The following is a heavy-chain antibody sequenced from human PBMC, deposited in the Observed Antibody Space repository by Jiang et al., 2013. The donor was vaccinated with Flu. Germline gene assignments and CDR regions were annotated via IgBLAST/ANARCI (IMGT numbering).Heavy chain of an antibody. V-gene: IGHV3-48*03. Sequence: GGLVQPGGSLRLSCAASGFTFSSYEMNWVRQAPGKGLEWVSYISSSGSTIYYADSVKGRFTISRDNAKNSLYLQMNSLRAEDTAVYYCARDFGPDPVDYWGQGTLVTVSS. CDR3: ARDFGPDPVDY. D-gene: IGHD3/OR15-3a*01. CDR2: ISSSGSTI. J-gene: IGHJ4*02. CDR1: GFTFSSYE.